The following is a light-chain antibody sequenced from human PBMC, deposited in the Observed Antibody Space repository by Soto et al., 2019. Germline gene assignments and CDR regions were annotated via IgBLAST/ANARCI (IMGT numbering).Light chain of an antibody. CDR2: GAS. Sequence: IVMTQSPATLSVSPGERATLSCRASQSVSSNLDWYQQKPGQAPRLLIYGASTRATGIPARFSGSGSGTEFTLTISSLQSEDFAVYYCQQYNNWHPMAFGQGTMVEIK. CDR1: QSVSSN. J-gene: IGKJ1*01. CDR3: QQYNNWHPMA. V-gene: IGKV3-15*01.